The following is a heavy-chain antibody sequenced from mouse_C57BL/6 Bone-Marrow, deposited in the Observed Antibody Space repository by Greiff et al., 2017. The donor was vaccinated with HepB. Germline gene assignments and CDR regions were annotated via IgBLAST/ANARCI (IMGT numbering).Heavy chain of an antibody. D-gene: IGHD2-2*01. CDR3: TTGVTTAY. CDR1: GFNIKDDY. Sequence: EVQLQQSGAELVRPGASVKLSCTASGFNIKDDYMHSVKQRPEQGLEWIGWIDPENGDTEYASKFQGKATITADTSSNTAYLQLSSLTSEDTAVYYCTTGVTTAYWGQGTLVTVSA. V-gene: IGHV14-4*01. CDR2: IDPENGDT. J-gene: IGHJ3*01.